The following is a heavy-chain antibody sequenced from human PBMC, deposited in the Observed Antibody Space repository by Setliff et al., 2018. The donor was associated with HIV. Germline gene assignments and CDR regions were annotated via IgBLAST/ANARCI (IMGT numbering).Heavy chain of an antibody. CDR2: VDYTGST. J-gene: IGHJ4*02. CDR3: ARQGNIVVVTSFDY. CDR1: GGSVISSSYY. V-gene: IGHV4-39*07. D-gene: IGHD2-21*02. Sequence: SETLSLTCTVSGGSVISSSYYWGWVRQPPGKGLEWVGNVDYTGSTYYNPSLKSRVTISVDTSKNQFSLRLNSVTAADTAVYYCARQGNIVVVTSFDYWGQGTLVTVSS.